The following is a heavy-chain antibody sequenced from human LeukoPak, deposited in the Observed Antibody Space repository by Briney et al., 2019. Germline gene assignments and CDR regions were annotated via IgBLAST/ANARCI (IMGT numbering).Heavy chain of an antibody. J-gene: IGHJ3*02. D-gene: IGHD4-17*01. CDR3: ARETMTRGAFDI. Sequence: PGGSLRLSCAASGFTISSYSMNLVRRAAGKGLEWVSSISSSSSYIYYADSVKGRFTISRDNAKNSLYLQMNSLRAEDTAVYYCARETMTRGAFDIWGQGTMVTVSS. CDR1: GFTISSYS. CDR2: ISSSSSYI. V-gene: IGHV3-21*01.